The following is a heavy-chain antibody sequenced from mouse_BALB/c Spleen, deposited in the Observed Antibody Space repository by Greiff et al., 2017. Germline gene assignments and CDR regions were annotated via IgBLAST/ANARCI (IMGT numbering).Heavy chain of an antibody. J-gene: IGHJ4*01. CDR3: ARILWSYYAMDY. CDR2: ISSGGGST. V-gene: IGHV5-12-1*01. Sequence: EVMLVESGGGLVKPGGSLKLSCAASGFAFSSYDMSWVRQTPEKRLEWVAYISSGGGSTYYPDTVKGRFTISRDNAKNTLYLQMSSLKSEDTAMYYCARILWSYYAMDYWGQGTSVTVSS. CDR1: GFAFSSYD. D-gene: IGHD1-1*02.